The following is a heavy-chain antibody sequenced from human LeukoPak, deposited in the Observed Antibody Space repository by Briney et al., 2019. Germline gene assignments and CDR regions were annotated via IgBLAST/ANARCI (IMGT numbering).Heavy chain of an antibody. V-gene: IGHV1-2*02. D-gene: IGHD3-22*01. J-gene: IGHJ4*02. CDR1: GYTFTGYY. CDR2: INPNSGGT. Sequence: ASVKVSCKTSGYTFTGYYMHWARQAPGQGLEWMGWINPNSGGTNYAQKFQGRVTMTRDTSISTAYMELSRLRSDDTAVYYCAKDVYYFDSSGYSPFDYWGQGTLVTVSS. CDR3: AKDVYYFDSSGYSPFDY.